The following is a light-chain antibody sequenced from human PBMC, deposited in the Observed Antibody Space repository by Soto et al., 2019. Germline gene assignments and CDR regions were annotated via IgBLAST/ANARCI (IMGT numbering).Light chain of an antibody. V-gene: IGKV1-5*03. Sequence: DIQMTQSPSTLSASVGDRVSITCRASQSIGDWLAWYQQKPGKAPKLLIYKSSNLQSGVPSRFSGSGSGTDFTLTISSLQPDDFATYYCQHYDSYSPTWPFGQGTKVDIK. J-gene: IGKJ1*01. CDR1: QSIGDW. CDR3: QHYDSYSPTWP. CDR2: KSS.